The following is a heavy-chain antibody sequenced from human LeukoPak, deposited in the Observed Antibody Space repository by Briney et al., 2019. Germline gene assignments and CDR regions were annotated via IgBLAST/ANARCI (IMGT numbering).Heavy chain of an antibody. Sequence: SETLSLTCTVSGGSISNYHWCWIRQPPGKGLEWIGYIYYSGSTNYNPSLKSRVTISVDTSKNQFSLKLSSVTAADTAVYYCARDSSGPIDYWGQGTLVTVSS. CDR1: GGSISNYH. J-gene: IGHJ4*02. CDR2: IYYSGST. D-gene: IGHD3-10*01. V-gene: IGHV4-59*01. CDR3: ARDSSGPIDY.